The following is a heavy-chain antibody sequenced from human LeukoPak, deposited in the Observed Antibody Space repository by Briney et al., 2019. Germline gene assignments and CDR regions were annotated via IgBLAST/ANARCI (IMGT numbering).Heavy chain of an antibody. CDR2: VHPDTGYA. CDR1: VYPFTTYE. J-gene: IGHJ5*02. CDR3: ARGPRNDP. V-gene: IGHV1-8*01. Sequence: ASVKVSCKTSVYPFTTYEINWVRQAAGQGLEWMGWVHPDTGYADYTQKFQGRVTSTSDTSMSTAYMALSSRRSDDTAVYFCARGPRNDPWGQGTLVTVSS. D-gene: IGHD1-14*01.